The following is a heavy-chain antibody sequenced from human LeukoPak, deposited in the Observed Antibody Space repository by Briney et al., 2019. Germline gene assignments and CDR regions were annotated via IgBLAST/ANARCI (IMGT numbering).Heavy chain of an antibody. CDR3: ASHSGYCSSTSCRGFYYYYYMDV. J-gene: IGHJ6*03. Sequence: SETLSLTCTVSGGSISSSSYYWGWIRQPPGKGLEWIREINHSGSTNYNPSLKSRVTMSVDTSKNQFSLKLSSVTAADTAVYYCASHSGYCSSTSCRGFYYYYYMDVWGKGTTVTVSS. V-gene: IGHV4-39*07. CDR1: GGSISSSSYY. D-gene: IGHD2-2*01. CDR2: INHSGST.